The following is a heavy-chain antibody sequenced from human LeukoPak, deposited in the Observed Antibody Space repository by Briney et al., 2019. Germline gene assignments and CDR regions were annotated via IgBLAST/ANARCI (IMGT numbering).Heavy chain of an antibody. V-gene: IGHV4-30-4*01. CDR2: ISYSGSA. CDR1: GASISSGDYY. J-gene: IGHJ5*02. Sequence: SQTLSLTCTVSGASISSGDYYWSWIRQPPGKGLEWIGYISYSGSAYYNPSLKSRVTISVDTSENQFSLRLSSVTAADTAVCYCARVVVVAASNWFDPWGQGTLVTVSS. CDR3: ARVVVVAASNWFDP. D-gene: IGHD2-15*01.